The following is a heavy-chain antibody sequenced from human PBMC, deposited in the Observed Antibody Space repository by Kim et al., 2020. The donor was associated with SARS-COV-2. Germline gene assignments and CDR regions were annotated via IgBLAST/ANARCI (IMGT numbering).Heavy chain of an antibody. CDR3: AKDYAVVPAAIAEAGGM. Sequence: GGSLILSCAASGFTFSSYGMHWVRQAPGKGLEWVAVISYDGSNKYYADSVKGRFTISRDNSKNTLYLQMNSLRAEDTAVYYCAKDYAVVPAAIAEAGGM. CDR2: ISYDGSNK. CDR1: GFTFSSYG. J-gene: IGHJ6*01. V-gene: IGHV3-30*18. D-gene: IGHD2-2*01.